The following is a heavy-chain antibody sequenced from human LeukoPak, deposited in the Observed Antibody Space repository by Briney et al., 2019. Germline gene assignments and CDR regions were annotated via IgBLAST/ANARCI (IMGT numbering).Heavy chain of an antibody. V-gene: IGHV2-5*01. CDR1: GGSISSYYW. Sequence: TLSPTCTVSGGSISSYYWSWIRQPPGKALEWLAVTYWNNDKSYSPSLKSRLTITKDTSKNQVVLIMTNMDPVDTATYYCAHKGRGSGSYTMWGQGTLVTVSS. J-gene: IGHJ4*02. D-gene: IGHD3-10*01. CDR2: TYWNNDK. CDR3: AHKGRGSGSYTM.